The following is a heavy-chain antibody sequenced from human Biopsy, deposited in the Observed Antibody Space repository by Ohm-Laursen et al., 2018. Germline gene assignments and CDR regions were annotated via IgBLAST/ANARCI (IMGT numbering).Heavy chain of an antibody. V-gene: IGHV4-59*01. D-gene: IGHD3-3*01. Sequence: GTLSLTCTVSGGSISDDYWNWIRQPPGKGLQVIGYISSGGRAKYNPSPKSRLTISLDTSKNQLSLRLSSVTAADSAIYYCARERQFRFLEGAFDYWGQGILVTVSS. CDR3: ARERQFRFLEGAFDY. J-gene: IGHJ4*02. CDR1: GGSISDDY. CDR2: ISSGGRA.